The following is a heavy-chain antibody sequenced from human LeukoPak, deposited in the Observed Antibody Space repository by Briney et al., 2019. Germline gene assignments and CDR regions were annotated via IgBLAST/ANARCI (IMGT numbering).Heavy chain of an antibody. D-gene: IGHD2-8*01. CDR2: ISYDGSNK. Sequence: GGSLRLPCAASGFTFSSYGMHWVRQAPGKGLEWVAVISYDGSNKYYADSVKGRFTISRDNSKNTLYLQMNSLRAEDTAVYYCARDLSGSDLESDIPDYWGQGTLVTVSS. V-gene: IGHV3-30*03. CDR3: ARDLSGSDLESDIPDY. J-gene: IGHJ4*02. CDR1: GFTFSSYG.